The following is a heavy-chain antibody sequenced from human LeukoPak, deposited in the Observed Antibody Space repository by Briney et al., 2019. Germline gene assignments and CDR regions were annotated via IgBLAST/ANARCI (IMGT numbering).Heavy chain of an antibody. V-gene: IGHV3-30*02. CDR2: IRYDGSNK. Sequence: PGGSLRLSCAASGFTFTSHGMHWVRQAPGKGLEWVAHIRYDGSNKYYADSVKGRFTISRDNAKNSLYLQMNSLRAEDTAVYYCASRGEGYCSGGSCYPYNWFDPWGQGTLVTVSS. J-gene: IGHJ5*02. CDR3: ASRGEGYCSGGSCYPYNWFDP. D-gene: IGHD2-15*01. CDR1: GFTFTSHG.